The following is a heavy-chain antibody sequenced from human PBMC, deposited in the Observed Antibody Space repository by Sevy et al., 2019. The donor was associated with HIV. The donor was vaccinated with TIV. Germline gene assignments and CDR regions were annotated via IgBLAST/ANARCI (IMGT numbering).Heavy chain of an antibody. CDR1: GFTFDDYA. CDR2: SSWNSGSI. J-gene: IGHJ5*01. CDR3: AKGIGYSNGWYSWFYS. Sequence: GGSLRLSCVASGFTFDDYAMHWVRQAPGKGPEWVSGSSWNSGSIGYAESVKGRFTISRDNAKNSLYLQMNSLRVEDTALYYCAKGIGYSNGWYSWFYSWGQGTLVTVSS. V-gene: IGHV3-9*01. D-gene: IGHD6-19*01.